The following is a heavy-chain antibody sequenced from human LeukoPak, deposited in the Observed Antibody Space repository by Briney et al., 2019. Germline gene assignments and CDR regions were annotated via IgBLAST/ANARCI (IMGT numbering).Heavy chain of an antibody. Sequence: GGSLRLSCAASGFTFSSYAMSWVRQAPGKGLEWVSGISGSGGNTYNTDSVRGRFTVSRDNSKNTVYLQMNSLRAEDTAVYYCARLARLDRNFDYWGQGTLVTVSS. J-gene: IGHJ4*02. D-gene: IGHD1-14*01. V-gene: IGHV3-23*01. CDR1: GFTFSSYA. CDR2: ISGSGGNT. CDR3: ARLARLDRNFDY.